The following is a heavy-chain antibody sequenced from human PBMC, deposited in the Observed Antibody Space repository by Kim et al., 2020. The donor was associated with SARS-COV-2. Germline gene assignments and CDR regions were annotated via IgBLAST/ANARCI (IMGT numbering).Heavy chain of an antibody. V-gene: IGHV1-18*01. D-gene: IGHD3-10*01. Sequence: ASVKVSCKASGYTFTSYGISWVRQAPGQGLEWMGWISAYNGNTNYAQKLQGRFTMTTDTSTSTAYKELRSLRCDDTAVYYCARQPPNSICFGELLQKTMKYDYSGMDVWGKGTTVTVSS. J-gene: IGHJ6*04. CDR1: GYTFTSYG. CDR3: ARQPPNSICFGELLQKTMKYDYSGMDV. CDR2: ISAYNGNT.